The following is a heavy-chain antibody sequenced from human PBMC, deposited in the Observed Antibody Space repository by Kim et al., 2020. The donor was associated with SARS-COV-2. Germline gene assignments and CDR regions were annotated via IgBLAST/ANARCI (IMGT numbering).Heavy chain of an antibody. Sequence: SDKFYQISVRGRFTIPRDTANNTMFLQIGSLRAEDTAVYYCAKTSGFFDVWGQGTLVTVSS. V-gene: IGHV3-7*01. CDR2: SDK. D-gene: IGHD3-10*01. CDR3: AKTSGFFDV. J-gene: IGHJ4*02.